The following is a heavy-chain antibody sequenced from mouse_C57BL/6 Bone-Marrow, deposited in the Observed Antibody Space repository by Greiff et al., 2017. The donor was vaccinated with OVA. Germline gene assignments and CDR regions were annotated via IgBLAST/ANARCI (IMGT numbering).Heavy chain of an antibody. D-gene: IGHD4-1*01. CDR3: AMLGRPAWFAY. J-gene: IGHJ3*01. CDR2: IHPSDSDT. CDR1: GYTFTSYW. Sequence: QVQLKQPGAELVKPGASVKVSCKASGYTFTSYWMHWVKQRPGQGLEWIGRIHPSDSDTNYNQKFKGKATLTVDKSSSTAYMQLSSLTSEDSAVYYCAMLGRPAWFAYWGQGTLVTVSA. V-gene: IGHV1-74*01.